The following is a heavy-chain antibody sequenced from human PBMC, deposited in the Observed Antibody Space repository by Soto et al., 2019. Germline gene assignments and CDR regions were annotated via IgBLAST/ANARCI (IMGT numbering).Heavy chain of an antibody. D-gene: IGHD3-22*01. CDR2: IIPILGIT. CDR3: ARGDYDGRYHATRGDY. Sequence: QVQLVQSGAEVKKPGSSVKVSCKASGGTSISYTVSWVRQAPGQGLEWIGRIIPILGITSYAQKYQGRVTIFADKSTSTGYMELTSLTSEDTAVYYCARGDYDGRYHATRGDYWGQGTLVTVSS. V-gene: IGHV1-69*02. CDR1: GGTSISYT. J-gene: IGHJ4*02.